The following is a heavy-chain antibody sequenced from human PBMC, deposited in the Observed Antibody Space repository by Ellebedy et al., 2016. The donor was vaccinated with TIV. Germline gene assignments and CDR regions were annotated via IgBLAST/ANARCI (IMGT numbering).Heavy chain of an antibody. D-gene: IGHD3-10*01. CDR1: GYSISNSDW. Sequence: MPSETLSLTCAVSGYSISNSDWWGWIRQPPGKGLEWIGSFFYSVNIYYNPSLKGRVAMSVDTSKNQFSLKLSFVTAVDTAVYFCAKVRVWFGDAVNAWGQGTLVTVSS. J-gene: IGHJ5*02. V-gene: IGHV4-28*05. CDR2: FFYSVNI. CDR3: AKVRVWFGDAVNA.